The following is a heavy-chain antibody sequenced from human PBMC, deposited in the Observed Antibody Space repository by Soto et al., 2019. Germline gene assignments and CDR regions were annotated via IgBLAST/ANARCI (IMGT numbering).Heavy chain of an antibody. CDR3: ARGRDILTGYFWFDP. V-gene: IGHV1-69*13. D-gene: IGHD3-9*01. J-gene: IGHJ5*02. CDR2: IIPIFGTA. CDR1: GGTFSSYA. Sequence: SVKVSCKASGGTFSSYAISWVRQAPGQGLEWMGGIIPIFGTANYAQKFQGRVTITADESTSTAYMELSSLRSEDTAVYYCARGRDILTGYFWFDPWGQGTLVTVSS.